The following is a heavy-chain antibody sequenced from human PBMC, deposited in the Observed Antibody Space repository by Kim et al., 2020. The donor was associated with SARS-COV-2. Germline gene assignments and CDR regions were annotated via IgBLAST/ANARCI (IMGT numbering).Heavy chain of an antibody. J-gene: IGHJ4*02. CDR1: GFTFSSYS. CDR2: ISSSSSTI. CDR3: ASQGSNYYDSSGYTWG. V-gene: IGHV3-48*02. Sequence: GGSLRLSCAASGFTFSSYSMNWVRQAPGKGLEWVSYISSSSSTIYYADSVKGRFTISRDNAKNSLYLQMNSLRDEDTAVYYCASQGSNYYDSSGYTWGWGQGTLVTVSS. D-gene: IGHD3-22*01.